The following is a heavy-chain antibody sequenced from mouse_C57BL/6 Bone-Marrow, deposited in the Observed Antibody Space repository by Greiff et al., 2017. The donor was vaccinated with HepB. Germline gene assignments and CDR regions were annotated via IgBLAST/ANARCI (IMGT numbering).Heavy chain of an antibody. CDR2: IHPNSGST. CDR3: ARSSYDYYLFAY. CDR1: GYTFTSYW. V-gene: IGHV1-64*01. J-gene: IGHJ3*01. D-gene: IGHD2-4*01. Sequence: QVQLKQPGAELVKPGASVKLSCKASGYTFTSYWMHWVKQRPGQGLEWIGMIHPNSGSTNYNEKFKSKATLTVDKSSSTAYMQLSSLTSEDSAVYYCARSSYDYYLFAYWGQGTLVTVSA.